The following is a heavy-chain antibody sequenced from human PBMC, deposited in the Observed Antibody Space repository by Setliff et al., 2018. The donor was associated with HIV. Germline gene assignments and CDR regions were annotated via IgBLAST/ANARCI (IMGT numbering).Heavy chain of an antibody. CDR3: ARGLRYFDWLTHLGAFDV. J-gene: IGHJ3*01. V-gene: IGHV1-18*01. CDR1: GYTFTSYG. Sequence: ASVKVSCKASGYTFTSYGISWVRQAPGQGLEWMGWISTYNGNTNYAQKLQGRVTMTTDTSTSTAYLELRSLRSDDTAVYYCARGLRYFDWLTHLGAFDVWGQGTMVTVSS. CDR2: ISTYNGNT. D-gene: IGHD3-9*01.